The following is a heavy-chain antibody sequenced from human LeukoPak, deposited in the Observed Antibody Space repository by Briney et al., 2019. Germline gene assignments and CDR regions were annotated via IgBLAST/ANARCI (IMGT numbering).Heavy chain of an antibody. Sequence: GGSLRLSCAASGFTFSSYAMSSVRQAPGKGLEWVSAISGSGGSTWYADSVKGRFTISRDNSKNTLYLQMNSLRAEDTAVYYCAKDLDYGGNSPFDYWGQGTLVTVSS. CDR3: AKDLDYGGNSPFDY. D-gene: IGHD4-23*01. CDR1: GFTFSSYA. J-gene: IGHJ4*02. CDR2: ISGSGGST. V-gene: IGHV3-23*01.